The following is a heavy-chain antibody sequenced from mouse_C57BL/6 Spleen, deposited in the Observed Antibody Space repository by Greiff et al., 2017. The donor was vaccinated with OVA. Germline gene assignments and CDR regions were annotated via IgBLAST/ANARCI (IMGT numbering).Heavy chain of an antibody. CDR1: GYTFTSYW. J-gene: IGHJ3*01. Sequence: VQVVESGAELVMPGASVKLSCKASGYTFTSYWMHWVKQRPGQGLEWIGEIDPSDSYTNYNQKFKGKSTLTVDKSSSTAYMQLSSLTSEDSAVYYCARSLYDGYSSYWGQGTLVTVSA. CDR3: ARSLYDGYSSY. CDR2: IDPSDSYT. D-gene: IGHD2-3*01. V-gene: IGHV1-69*01.